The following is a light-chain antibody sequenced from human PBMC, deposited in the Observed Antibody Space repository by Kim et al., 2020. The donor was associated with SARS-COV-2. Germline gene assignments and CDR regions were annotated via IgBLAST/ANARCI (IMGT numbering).Light chain of an antibody. V-gene: IGKV3-15*01. Sequence: SPGERATLSCRASQNINSNLAWYQQRPGQAPRLLVYGASTRATGIPARFSGSGSGTEFTLTITSLQSEDFAVYYCHQYNNWPPRDTFGQGTKLEI. J-gene: IGKJ2*01. CDR1: QNINSN. CDR2: GAS. CDR3: HQYNNWPPRDT.